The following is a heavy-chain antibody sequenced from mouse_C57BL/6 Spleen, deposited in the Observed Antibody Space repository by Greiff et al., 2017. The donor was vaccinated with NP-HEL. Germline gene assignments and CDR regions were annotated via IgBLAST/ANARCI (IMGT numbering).Heavy chain of an antibody. CDR1: GYTFTSYW. V-gene: IGHV1-53*01. Sequence: QVHVKQPGTELVKPGASVKLSCKASGYTFTSYWMHWVKQRPGQGLEWIGNINPSNGGTNYNEKFKSKATLTVDKSSSTAYMQLSSLTSEDSAVYYCAQEDYYYGSFYWGQGTTLTVSS. J-gene: IGHJ2*01. CDR2: INPSNGGT. CDR3: AQEDYYYGSFY. D-gene: IGHD1-1*01.